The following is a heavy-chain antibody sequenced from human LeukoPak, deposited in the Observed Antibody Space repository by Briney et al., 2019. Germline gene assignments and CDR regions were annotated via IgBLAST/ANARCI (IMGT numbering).Heavy chain of an antibody. V-gene: IGHV3-23*01. J-gene: IGHJ6*03. CDR3: AKVIKDYYYYMDV. Sequence: PVESLRLSCVASGLTFSSNAMSWVRQAPGKGLEWVSAISGSADGTYYADSVKGRFSISTDSSKNTLYLQMNSLRAEDTAVYYCAKVIKDYYYYMDVWGRGTTVTVSS. CDR1: GLTFSSNA. CDR2: ISGSADGT.